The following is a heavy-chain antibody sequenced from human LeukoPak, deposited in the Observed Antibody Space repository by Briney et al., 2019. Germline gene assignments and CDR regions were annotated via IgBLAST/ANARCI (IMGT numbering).Heavy chain of an antibody. J-gene: IGHJ3*02. D-gene: IGHD3-3*01. Sequence: GGSLRLSCTTSGFTFSHHWMHWVRQAPRKGPVWVARISSDGGSTNYGDFVKGRFTISRDNAKSTLHLQMHSLRAEDTAVYYCARDRAGNYDFWSGYYRNGDDALDMWGQGTMVTVSS. CDR2: ISSDGGST. CDR1: GFTFSHHW. V-gene: IGHV3-74*01. CDR3: ARDRAGNYDFWSGYYRNGDDALDM.